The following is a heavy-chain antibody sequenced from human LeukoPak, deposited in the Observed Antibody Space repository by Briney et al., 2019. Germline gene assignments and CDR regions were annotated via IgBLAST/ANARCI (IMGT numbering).Heavy chain of an antibody. V-gene: IGHV1-69*01. CDR3: ARGWDYDSGGRPTAYVY. CDR2: IIPIFGTA. CDR1: GGTFSSYA. Sequence: SVKVSCKASGGTFSSYAISWVRQAPGQGLEWMGGIIPIFGTANYAQKFQGRVTITADESTSTAYMELNSLKSEDTAVYYCARGWDYDSGGRPTAYVYWGQGTLVTVSS. J-gene: IGHJ4*02. D-gene: IGHD3-22*01.